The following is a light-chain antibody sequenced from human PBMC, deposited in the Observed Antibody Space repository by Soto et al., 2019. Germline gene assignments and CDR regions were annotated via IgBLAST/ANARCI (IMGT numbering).Light chain of an antibody. CDR1: QSVDNY. Sequence: ILMTQSPDTLSVSLGQRVTFSCRASQSVDNYLAWYQQRPGQSPRLLIYGASTRATGVPARFSGSGSGTDFTLTISSLQSEDLAVYYCQQYNDWPRTFGPGTKVELK. CDR2: GAS. CDR3: QQYNDWPRT. J-gene: IGKJ1*01. V-gene: IGKV3-15*01.